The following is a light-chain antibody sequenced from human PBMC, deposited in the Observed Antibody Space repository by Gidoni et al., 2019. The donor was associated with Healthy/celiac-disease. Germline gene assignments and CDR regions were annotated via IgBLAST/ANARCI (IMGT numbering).Light chain of an antibody. V-gene: IGKV1-5*03. CDR2: KAS. CDR3: QQYNSYPYT. J-gene: IGKJ2*01. CDR1: QSISSW. Sequence: DIQMTQYPSTLSASVGDRVTITCRASQSISSWLAWYQQKPGKAPKLLIYKASSLESGVPSRFICSGSGTEFTLTISSLQPDDFATYYCQQYNSYPYTFGQGTKLEIK.